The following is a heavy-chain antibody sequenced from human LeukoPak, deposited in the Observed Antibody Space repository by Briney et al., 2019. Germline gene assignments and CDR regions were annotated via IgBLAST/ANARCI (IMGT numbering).Heavy chain of an antibody. D-gene: IGHD2-2*01. CDR3: AIGYCSSTSCFALDY. V-gene: IGHV5-51*01. CDR2: IYPGDSDT. Sequence: GESLKISCKGSGYSFTSYWIGWVRQMPGKGLEWMGIIYPGDSDTRYSPSFQGQVTISADKSIGTAYLQWSSLKASDTAMYYCAIGYCSSTSCFALDYWGQGTLVTVSS. CDR1: GYSFTSYW. J-gene: IGHJ4*02.